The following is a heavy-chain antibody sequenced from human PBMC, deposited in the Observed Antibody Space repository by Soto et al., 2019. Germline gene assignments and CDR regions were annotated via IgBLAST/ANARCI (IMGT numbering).Heavy chain of an antibody. J-gene: IGHJ4*02. CDR2: ISYDGSNK. D-gene: IGHD4-17*01. Sequence: GGSLRLSCAASGFTFSSYGMHWVRQAPGKGLEWVAVISYDGSNKYYADSVKGRFTISRDNSKNTLYLQMNSLGAEDTAVYYCAKTGSNTVRKYYFDYWGQGTLVTVSS. CDR3: AKTGSNTVRKYYFDY. CDR1: GFTFSSYG. V-gene: IGHV3-30*18.